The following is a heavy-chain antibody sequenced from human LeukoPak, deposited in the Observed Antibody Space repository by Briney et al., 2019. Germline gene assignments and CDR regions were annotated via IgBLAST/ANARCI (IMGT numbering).Heavy chain of an antibody. Sequence: AASVKVSCKASGYTFTSYGISWVRQAPGQGLEWMGWIGAYNGNTNYAQKLQGRVTMTTDTSTSTAYMELRSLGSDDTAVYYCAGDDPLGYCSSTSCPFDYWGQGTLVTVSS. J-gene: IGHJ4*02. CDR3: AGDDPLGYCSSTSCPFDY. V-gene: IGHV1-18*01. CDR2: IGAYNGNT. D-gene: IGHD2-2*01. CDR1: GYTFTSYG.